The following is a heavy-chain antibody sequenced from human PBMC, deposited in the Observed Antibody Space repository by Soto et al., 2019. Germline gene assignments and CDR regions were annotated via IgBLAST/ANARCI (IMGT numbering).Heavy chain of an antibody. D-gene: IGHD1-1*01. Sequence: QVQLVQSGAEVKKPGASVKVTCKVSGHTLSELSMHWVRQAPGKGLEWMGGFDPEDGETISAQEFQGRVTMTEDTSTASTYMVLSSLRSEATAVYYCAAGGTRWLHSPFDYWGQGTLVTISS. V-gene: IGHV1-24*01. CDR3: AAGGTRWLHSPFDY. CDR1: GHTLSELS. CDR2: FDPEDGET. J-gene: IGHJ4*02.